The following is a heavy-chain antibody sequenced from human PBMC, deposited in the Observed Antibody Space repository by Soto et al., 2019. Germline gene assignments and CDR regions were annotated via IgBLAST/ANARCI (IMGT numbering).Heavy chain of an antibody. CDR3: AKGYETSPQIASGWYSNYYYGMDV. CDR2: TSQDGRDE. D-gene: IGHD6-19*01. J-gene: IGHJ6*02. V-gene: IGHV3-30*18. Sequence: QGQLVESGGGVVQPGRSLTLSCAASGFTFRRYGIHWVRQAAGEGLERVSLTSQDGRDEWYADSVKGRFTISRDNSKNTLYLQINSLRAEDTAVYYYAKGYETSPQIASGWYSNYYYGMDVCGQWTTVTVSS. CDR1: GFTFRRYG.